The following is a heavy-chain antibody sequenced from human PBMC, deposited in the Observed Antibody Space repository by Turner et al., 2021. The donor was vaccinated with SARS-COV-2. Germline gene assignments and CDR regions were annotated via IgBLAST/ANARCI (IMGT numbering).Heavy chain of an antibody. V-gene: IGHV4-4*07. D-gene: IGHD3-10*01. Sequence: QVLLQESGPGLVKPSETLSLTGTVAGGSISSYYWSWIRQPAGKGLEWIGRIHTSGSTNYNPSLKSRFTMSVDTSKNQFSLKLSSVTAADTAVYYCARAMVRGVNAFAEYFEHWGQGTLVTVSS. CDR1: GGSISSYY. CDR2: IHTSGST. J-gene: IGHJ1*01. CDR3: ARAMVRGVNAFAEYFEH.